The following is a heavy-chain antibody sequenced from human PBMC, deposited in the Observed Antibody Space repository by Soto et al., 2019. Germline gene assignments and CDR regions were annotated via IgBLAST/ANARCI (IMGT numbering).Heavy chain of an antibody. CDR2: ISSSSSTI. CDR1: GFTFSSYS. J-gene: IGHJ4*02. Sequence: GGSLRLSCAASGFTFSSYSMNWVRQAPGKGLEWVSYISSSSSTIYYADSVKGRFTISSDNAKNSLYLQMNSLRAEDTAVYYCNGVHLGELSFDYWGQGTLVTVSS. D-gene: IGHD3-16*02. CDR3: NGVHLGELSFDY. V-gene: IGHV3-48*01.